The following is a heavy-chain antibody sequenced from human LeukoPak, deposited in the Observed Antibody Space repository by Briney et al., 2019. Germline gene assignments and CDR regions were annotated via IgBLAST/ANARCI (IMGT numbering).Heavy chain of an antibody. Sequence: AAVKVSCKASRYTFTDYYMHWVRQAPGQGLEWMGWINPNSGGTNYAQKVQGRVTMTRDTSISTAYMELSRLRSDDTAVYYCARGGWSLGYCSSSSCLDWFDPWGQGTLVTVSS. D-gene: IGHD2-2*01. CDR3: ARGGWSLGYCSSSSCLDWFDP. CDR2: INPNSGGT. CDR1: RYTFTDYY. J-gene: IGHJ5*02. V-gene: IGHV1-2*02.